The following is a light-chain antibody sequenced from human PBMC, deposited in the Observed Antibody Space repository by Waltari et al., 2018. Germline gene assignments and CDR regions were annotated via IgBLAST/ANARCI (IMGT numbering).Light chain of an antibody. CDR3: QQYDSFRRT. Sequence: EIVLTQSPATLSLSPGERATLSCRASQSVSSSYLAWYQQKPGQTPRLLIHATSSRATGSTDRFSGSGSGTDFTLTISRLEPEDYAVYYCQQYDSFRRTFGQGTKVEIK. V-gene: IGKV3-20*01. CDR2: ATS. J-gene: IGKJ1*01. CDR1: QSVSSSY.